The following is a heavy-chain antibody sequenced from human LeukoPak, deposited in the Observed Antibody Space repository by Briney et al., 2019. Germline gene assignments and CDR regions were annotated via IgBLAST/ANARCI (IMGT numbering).Heavy chain of an antibody. CDR1: GYTFTSYY. Sequence: ASVKVSCKASGYTFTSYYMHRVRQAPGQGLEWMGWISAYNGNTNYVQNFQGRVTMTTDTSTSTAYMELRSLRSADTAVFYCARITHRDGDHLDYWGQGTLVTVSS. CDR3: ARITHRDGDHLDY. D-gene: IGHD4-17*01. J-gene: IGHJ4*02. V-gene: IGHV1-18*04. CDR2: ISAYNGNT.